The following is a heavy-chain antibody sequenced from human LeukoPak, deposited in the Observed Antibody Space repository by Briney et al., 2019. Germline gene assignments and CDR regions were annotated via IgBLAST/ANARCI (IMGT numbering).Heavy chain of an antibody. V-gene: IGHV1-69*13. J-gene: IGHJ6*02. CDR1: GGTFSSYA. Sequence: SVKVSCKASGGTFSSYAISWVRQAPGQGLEWMGGIIPIFGTANYAQKFQGRVTITADESTSTAYMELSSLRSEDTAVYYCARGYSYGNYYYGTDVWGQGTTVTVSS. CDR3: ARGYSYGNYYYGTDV. CDR2: IIPIFGTA. D-gene: IGHD5-18*01.